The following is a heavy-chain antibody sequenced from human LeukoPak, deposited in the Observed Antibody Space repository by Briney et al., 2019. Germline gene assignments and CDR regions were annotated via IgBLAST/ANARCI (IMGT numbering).Heavy chain of an antibody. V-gene: IGHV3-48*01. CDR1: GFTFSSYS. J-gene: IGHJ6*03. Sequence: QAGGSLRLSCAASGFTFSSYSMNWVRQAPGKGLEWVSYISSSSSTIYYADSVKGRFTISRDNAKNSLYLQMNSLRAEDTAVYYCAREGIVVVPAANTREGEIYYYYYMDVWGKGTTVTVSS. CDR3: AREGIVVVPAANTREGEIYYYYYMDV. D-gene: IGHD2-2*01. CDR2: ISSSSSTI.